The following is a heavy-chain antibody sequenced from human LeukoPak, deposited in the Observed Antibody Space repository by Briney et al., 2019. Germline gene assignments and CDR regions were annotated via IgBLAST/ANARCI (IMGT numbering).Heavy chain of an antibody. CDR2: IYASGYT. CDR3: ARNHIVTGTYFDS. D-gene: IGHD3-10*01. J-gene: IGHJ4*02. Sequence: SETLSLTCTVSGDSISSYYWNWIRQPAGKGLEWIGRIYASGYTEYNPSLQTRVTMSVDTSKNEFSLKVDTVTAADTAVYFCARNHIVTGTYFDSWGQGILVTVSS. V-gene: IGHV4-4*07. CDR1: GDSISSYY.